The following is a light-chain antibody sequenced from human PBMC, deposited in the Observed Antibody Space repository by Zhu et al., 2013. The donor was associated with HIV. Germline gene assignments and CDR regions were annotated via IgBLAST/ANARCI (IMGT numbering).Light chain of an antibody. J-gene: IGKJ2*01. CDR3: QHYNSYPYI. CDR1: QSFSHW. V-gene: IGKV1-5*03. CDR2: KAS. Sequence: DIQLTQSPSTLSASLGDRVTITCRASQSFSHWLAWYQQKPGKAPKLLIYKASTLESGVPSRFSGSGVGTEFTLTISGLQPDDFATYYCQHYNSYPYIFGQGTKVEIK.